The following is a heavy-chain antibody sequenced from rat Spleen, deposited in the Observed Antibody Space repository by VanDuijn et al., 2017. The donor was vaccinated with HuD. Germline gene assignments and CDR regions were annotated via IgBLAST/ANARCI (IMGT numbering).Heavy chain of an antibody. J-gene: IGHJ3*01. CDR1: GFTFSNYD. Sequence: EVQLVESGGGLVQPGRSLKLSCAASGFTFSNYDMAWVRQTPTEGLEWVASITTDGGSTYYPDSVKGRFTLSRDNAKNTLYLQMNSLRSEDTATYYCTRDRPIAANWFAYWGQGTLVTVSS. V-gene: IGHV5-27*01. CDR3: TRDRPIAANWFAY. D-gene: IGHD1-2*01. CDR2: ITTDGGST.